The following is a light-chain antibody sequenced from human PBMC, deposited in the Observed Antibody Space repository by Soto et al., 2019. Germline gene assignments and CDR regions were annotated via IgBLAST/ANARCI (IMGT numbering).Light chain of an antibody. CDR2: TAS. Sequence: DIQMTQSPSSLSASVGDRVTITCRASQSIKLYLNWYQQKPGKAPKLLIYTASSLHSGVTSRFSSSGSGTDFTLIINSLQPEDVATYFCQQSFRTPFTFGPGTKVEIK. CDR3: QQSFRTPFT. V-gene: IGKV1-39*01. J-gene: IGKJ3*01. CDR1: QSIKLY.